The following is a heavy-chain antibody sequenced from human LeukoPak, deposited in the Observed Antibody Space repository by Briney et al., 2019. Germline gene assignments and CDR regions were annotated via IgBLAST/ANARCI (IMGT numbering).Heavy chain of an antibody. Sequence: GGSLRLSCAASGFDFSSNWMHWVRHAPGQGLVWVPRIKGDGISTNYADSVKGRFTISRDIAKNTLYLQMNSLRAEDTGVYYCAKDHYWSIDYWGRGTLVTVSS. CDR2: IKGDGIST. CDR1: GFDFSSNW. J-gene: IGHJ4*02. CDR3: AKDHYWSIDY. D-gene: IGHD3-3*01. V-gene: IGHV3-74*01.